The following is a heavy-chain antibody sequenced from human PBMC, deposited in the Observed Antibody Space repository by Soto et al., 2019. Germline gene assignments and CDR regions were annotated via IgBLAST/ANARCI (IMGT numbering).Heavy chain of an antibody. V-gene: IGHV3-9*01. J-gene: IGHJ4*02. Sequence: SLTLSRADSGFICFCYSPDWVRTVPGKGLEWVSGISWNSGSIGYADSVKGRFTISRDNAKNSLYLQMNSLRAEDTALYYCAKGSGYRGYYLDYWGQGTLVTISS. CDR2: ISWNSGSI. CDR3: AKGSGYRGYYLDY. CDR1: GFICFCYS. D-gene: IGHD3-3*01.